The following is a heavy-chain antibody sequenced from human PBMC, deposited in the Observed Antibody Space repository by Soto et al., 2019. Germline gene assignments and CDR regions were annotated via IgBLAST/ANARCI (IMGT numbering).Heavy chain of an antibody. V-gene: IGHV4-61*01. CDR1: GGSVSSGSYY. J-gene: IGHJ6*02. CDR3: ARDYPLPYYYYGMDV. Sequence: QVQLQESGPGLVKPSETLSLTCTVSGGSVSSGSYYWSWIRQPPGKGLEWIGYIYYSGSTNYNPSLKRSITKSVDTTKNQFSLKMSSVTAADTAVYYCARDYPLPYYYYGMDVRGQGTTVNVSS. CDR2: IYYSGST.